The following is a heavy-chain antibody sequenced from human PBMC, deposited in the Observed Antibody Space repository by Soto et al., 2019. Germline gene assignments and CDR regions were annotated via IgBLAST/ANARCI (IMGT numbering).Heavy chain of an antibody. Sequence: SETLSLTCTVSGDSLSSGDYYWSWIRQPPGKGLEWIGYITYSGFTYNNPSLKSRLSISVDTSKNQFSLRLSSVTAADTAVFYCARGTRIASAGYYFDFWGPRTLVTVSS. J-gene: IGHJ4*02. CDR2: ITYSGFT. CDR3: ARGTRIASAGYYFDF. CDR1: GDSLSSGDYY. D-gene: IGHD6-25*01. V-gene: IGHV4-30-4*01.